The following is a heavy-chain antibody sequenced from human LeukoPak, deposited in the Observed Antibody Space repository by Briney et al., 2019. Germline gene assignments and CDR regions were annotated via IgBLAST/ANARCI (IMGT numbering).Heavy chain of an antibody. J-gene: IGHJ4*02. CDR3: ARGLATAAAY. Sequence: GGSVRLSCADSGFTFNKYWMSWVRQAPGKGLEWMANINQDGSQKYYLDSVEGRFTISRDNAKSSVYLQMNSLRAEDTALYYCARGLATAAAYWGQGTLVTVSS. CDR2: INQDGSQK. V-gene: IGHV3-7*01. D-gene: IGHD6-13*01. CDR1: GFTFNKYW.